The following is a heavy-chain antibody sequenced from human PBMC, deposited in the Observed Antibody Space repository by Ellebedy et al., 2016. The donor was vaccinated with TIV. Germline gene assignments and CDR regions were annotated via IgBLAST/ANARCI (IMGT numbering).Heavy chain of an antibody. CDR2: VSPNNGGT. CDR3: ARVEPFRCSGSYNY. J-gene: IGHJ4*02. Sequence: AASVKVSCKASGYTFTDYYIHWVRQAPGQGLEWMGWVSPNNGGTNYAQKFQGRVTMTRDTSISTAYMELNRLRSDDTAVYYCARVEPFRCSGSYNYWGQGTLVTVSS. CDR1: GYTFTDYY. D-gene: IGHD6-19*01. V-gene: IGHV1-2*02.